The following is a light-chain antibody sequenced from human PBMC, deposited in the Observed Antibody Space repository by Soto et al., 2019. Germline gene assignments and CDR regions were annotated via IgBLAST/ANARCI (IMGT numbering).Light chain of an antibody. J-gene: IGKJ1*01. CDR2: LGS. CDR1: QSLLHSNGNIY. V-gene: IGKV2-28*01. Sequence: DIVLTQSPLSLPVTPGEPASISCRSSQSLLHSNGNIYLDWYLQKPGQSPQRLISLGSIRAAGVPDMFSGSGAGTDFTLKITRVGAEDVGVYYCMQAIQAPRTFGLGTKVEIK. CDR3: MQAIQAPRT.